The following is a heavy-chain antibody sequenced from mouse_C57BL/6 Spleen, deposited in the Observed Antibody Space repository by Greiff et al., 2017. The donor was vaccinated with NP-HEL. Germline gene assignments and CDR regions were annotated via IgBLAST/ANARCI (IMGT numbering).Heavy chain of an antibody. Sequence: EVMLVESGEGLVKPGGSLKLSCAASGFTFSSYAMSWVRQTPEKRLEWVAYISSGGDYIYYADTVKGRFTISRDNASNTLYLQMSRLKSEDTAMYYCTRGEKSSSYYYAMDYWGQGTSVTDAS. CDR1: GFTFSSYA. V-gene: IGHV5S21*01. CDR3: TRGEKSSSYYYAMDY. CDR2: ISSGGDYI. J-gene: IGHJ4*01.